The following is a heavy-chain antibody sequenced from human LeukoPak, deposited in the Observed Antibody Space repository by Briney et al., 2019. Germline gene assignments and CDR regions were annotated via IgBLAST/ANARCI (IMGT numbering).Heavy chain of an antibody. J-gene: IGHJ6*02. CDR2: ISYDGSNK. D-gene: IGHD2-15*01. Sequence: PGQSLTLSCAASGFTFSSYAMHWVRQAPGKGLEWVEVISYDGSNKYYADSVKGRFTISRDNSQNTLYLQMNSLRAEDTAVYYCAGVHSHYYYYGMDVWGQGTTVTVSS. V-gene: IGHV3-30-3*01. CDR3: AGVHSHYYYYGMDV. CDR1: GFTFSSYA.